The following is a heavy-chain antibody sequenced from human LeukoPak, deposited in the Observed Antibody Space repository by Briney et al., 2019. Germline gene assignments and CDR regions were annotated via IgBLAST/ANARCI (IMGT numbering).Heavy chain of an antibody. J-gene: IGHJ4*02. CDR2: INHSGST. CDR1: GGSFSGYY. CDR3: ASSPYGDYVNY. D-gene: IGHD4-17*01. V-gene: IGHV4-34*01. Sequence: SETLSLTCAVYGGSFSGYYWSWIRQPPGKGREWIGEINHSGSTNYNPSLKSRVTISVDTSKNQFSLKLSSVTSADTAVYYCASSPYGDYVNYWGQGTLVTVSS.